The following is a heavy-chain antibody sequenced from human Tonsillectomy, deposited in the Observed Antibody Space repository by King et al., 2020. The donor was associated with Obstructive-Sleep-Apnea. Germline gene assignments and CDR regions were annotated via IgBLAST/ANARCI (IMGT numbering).Heavy chain of an antibody. J-gene: IGHJ4*02. V-gene: IGHV3-48*04. Sequence: VQLVESGGGLVQPGGSLRLSCAASGFTFSSYSMNWVRQAPGKGLEWGSYISSSSSTIYYADSVKGRFTISRDNAKNSLYLQMNSLRAEDTAVYYCARDRGSSTSGYQRWYFDYWGQGTLVTVSS. CDR2: ISSSSSTI. D-gene: IGHD2-2*01. CDR1: GFTFSSYS. CDR3: ARDRGSSTSGYQRWYFDY.